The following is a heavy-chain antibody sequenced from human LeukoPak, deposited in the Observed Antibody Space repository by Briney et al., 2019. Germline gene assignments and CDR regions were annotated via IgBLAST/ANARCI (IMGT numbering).Heavy chain of an antibody. J-gene: IGHJ4*02. V-gene: IGHV1-18*04. D-gene: IGHD2-2*01. CDR2: ISAYNGNT. Sequence: ASVKVSCKASGYTFTSYGISWVRQAPGQGLEWMGWISAYNGNTNYAQKLQGRVTMTTDTSTSTAYMELRSLRSDDTAVYYCARGSPYCGSTSCYVGDYWGQGTLVTVSS. CDR1: GYTFTSYG. CDR3: ARGSPYCGSTSCYVGDY.